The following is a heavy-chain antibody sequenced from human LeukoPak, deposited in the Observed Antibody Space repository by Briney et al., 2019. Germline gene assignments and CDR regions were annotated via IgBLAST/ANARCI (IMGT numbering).Heavy chain of an antibody. D-gene: IGHD3-22*01. J-gene: IGHJ4*02. CDR3: AREMDYYDSRPIDY. V-gene: IGHV3-23*01. Sequence: GGSLRLSCAASGFTFSSYAMSWVRQAPGKGLEWVSAISGSGGSTYYADSVKGRFTISRDNSKNTLYLQMNSLRAEDTAVYYCAREMDYYDSRPIDYWGQGTLVTVSS. CDR2: ISGSGGST. CDR1: GFTFSSYA.